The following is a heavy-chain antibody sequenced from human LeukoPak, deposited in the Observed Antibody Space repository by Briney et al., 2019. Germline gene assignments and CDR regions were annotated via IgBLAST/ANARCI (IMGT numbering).Heavy chain of an antibody. CDR3: ARGKAYDILTGNFDY. J-gene: IGHJ4*02. CDR2: ISSSGSTI. Sequence: GGSLRLSCAASGFTFSSYEMNWARQAPGKGLEWVSYISSSGSTIYYADSVKGRFTISRDNAKNSLYLQMNSLRAEDTAVYYCARGKAYDILTGNFDYWGQGTLVTVSS. D-gene: IGHD3-9*01. CDR1: GFTFSSYE. V-gene: IGHV3-48*03.